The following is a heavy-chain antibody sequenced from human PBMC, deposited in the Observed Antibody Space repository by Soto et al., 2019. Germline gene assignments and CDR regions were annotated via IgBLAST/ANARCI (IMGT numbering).Heavy chain of an antibody. Sequence: SETLSLTCTVSGYSIISGSYWAWIRQPPGKGPEWIASIYHGGTTFYNPSLKSRITISVDTSNNQFSLKLTSVTAADTAVYYCARVHVMVVAGSTFDYWGHGTLVTVSS. CDR1: GYSIISGSY. D-gene: IGHD6-19*01. V-gene: IGHV4-38-2*02. CDR3: ARVHVMVVAGSTFDY. CDR2: IYHGGTT. J-gene: IGHJ4*01.